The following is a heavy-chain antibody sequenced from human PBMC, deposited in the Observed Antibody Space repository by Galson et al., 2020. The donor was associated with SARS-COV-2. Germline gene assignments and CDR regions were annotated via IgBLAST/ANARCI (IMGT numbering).Heavy chain of an antibody. D-gene: IGHD6-13*01. CDR3: ARVGSSSWYFDY. CDR1: GFTFDSYW. CDR2: IKQDGSEK. Sequence: GESLKISCAASGFTFDSYWMTWVRQAPGKGLEWVANIKQDGSEKYYVDSVKGRFTISRDNAKNSLYLQMNSLRAEDTAVYYCARVGSSSWYFDYWGQGTLVTGSS. J-gene: IGHJ4*02. V-gene: IGHV3-7*03.